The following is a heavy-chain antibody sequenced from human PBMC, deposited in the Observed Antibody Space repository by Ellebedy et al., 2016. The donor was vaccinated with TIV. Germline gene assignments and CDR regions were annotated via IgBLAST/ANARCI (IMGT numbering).Heavy chain of an antibody. D-gene: IGHD2-15*01. CDR1: GFTFTNSW. CDR2: INSDGSEI. Sequence: GGSLRLXXVASGFTFTNSWMTWVRQAPGKDLEWVASINSDGSEIRYVDSVKGRFTFSRDNAANSVYLQLTSLRVDDTAVYYCARDSGFYCLDFWGQGALVTVSS. J-gene: IGHJ4*02. CDR3: ARDSGFYCLDF. V-gene: IGHV3-7*01.